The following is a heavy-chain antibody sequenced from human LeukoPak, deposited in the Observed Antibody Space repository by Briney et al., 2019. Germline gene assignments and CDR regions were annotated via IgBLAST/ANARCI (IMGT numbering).Heavy chain of an antibody. D-gene: IGHD1-1*01. CDR3: ATAYVGHDRGHWFDL. CDR2: IIPIFGTA. V-gene: IGHV1-69*13. J-gene: IGHJ5*02. CDR1: GGTFSSYA. Sequence: GASVKVSCKASGGTFSSYAISWVRQAPGQGLEWMGGIIPIFGTANYAQKFQGRVTITADESTSTAYMELSSLRSEDTAVYYCATAYVGHDRGHWFDLWGQGTLVTVSS.